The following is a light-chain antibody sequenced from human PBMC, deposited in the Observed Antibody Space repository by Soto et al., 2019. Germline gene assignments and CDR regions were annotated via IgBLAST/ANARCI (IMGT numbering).Light chain of an antibody. Sequence: IVLTQSPATLSLSPGERATLSCRASQSVSDYLAWYQQKAGQAPRLLIYDASNRATGIPATTSSSGLGTHFTLTITSLQPEEFGVYYCEQRSIWPLYTFGQGTKVDIK. CDR3: EQRSIWPLYT. J-gene: IGKJ2*01. V-gene: IGKV3-11*01. CDR1: QSVSDY. CDR2: DAS.